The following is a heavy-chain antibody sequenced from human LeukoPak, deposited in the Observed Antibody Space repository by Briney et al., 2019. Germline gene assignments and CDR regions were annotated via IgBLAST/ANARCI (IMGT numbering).Heavy chain of an antibody. CDR2: INHSGST. Sequence: SETLSLTCAVYGGSSSGYYWSWIRQPPGKGLEWIGEINHSGSTNYNPSLKSRVTISVDTSKNQFSLKLSSVTAADTAVYYCARGRTNYDFWSGPRAYYFDYWGQGTLVTVSS. D-gene: IGHD3-3*01. CDR1: GGSSSGYY. V-gene: IGHV4-34*01. CDR3: ARGRTNYDFWSGPRAYYFDY. J-gene: IGHJ4*02.